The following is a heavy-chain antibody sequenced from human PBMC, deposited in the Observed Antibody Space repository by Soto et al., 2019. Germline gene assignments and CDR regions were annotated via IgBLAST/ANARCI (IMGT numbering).Heavy chain of an antibody. CDR3: ARDFDVNTALDYWYFDL. CDR1: GGSTTNYY. V-gene: IGHV4-4*07. CDR2: IYGSGRT. Sequence: QVQLQESGPGLVKPSETLSLTCTVSGGSTTNYYWSWLRQPAGKGLEYIGPIYGSGRTNYNPSLKNRVTMSVSLNQMSLRLTSVTAADTAVYYCARDFDVNTALDYWYFDLWGRGALVTVSS. D-gene: IGHD5-18*01. J-gene: IGHJ2*01.